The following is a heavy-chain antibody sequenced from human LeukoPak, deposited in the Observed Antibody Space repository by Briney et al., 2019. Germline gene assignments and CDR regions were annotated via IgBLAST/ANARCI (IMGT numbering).Heavy chain of an antibody. Sequence: PGGSLRLSCAASGLSFRDACMCWVRQAPGKGLEWIGRIIGGNGPPDYADTVKGRFTISRDNSKNTMYLHMNSLRAENTAVYYCSWKFTVVSVDIWGQGTLVTVSS. CDR2: IIGGNGPP. D-gene: IGHD4-23*01. V-gene: IGHV3-15*01. CDR1: GLSFRDAC. CDR3: SWKFTVVSVDI. J-gene: IGHJ4*02.